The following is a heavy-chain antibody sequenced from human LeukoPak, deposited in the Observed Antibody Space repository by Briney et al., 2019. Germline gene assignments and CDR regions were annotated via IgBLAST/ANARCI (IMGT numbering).Heavy chain of an antibody. J-gene: IGHJ4*02. CDR1: GGSISSGSYY. Sequence: SETLSLTCTVSGGSISSGSYYWSWIRQPPGKGLEWIGEINHSGSTNYNPSLKSRVTISVDTSKNQFSLKLSSVTAADTAVYYCARIKSGYWGQGTLVTVSS. V-gene: IGHV4-39*07. CDR3: ARIKSGY. CDR2: INHSGST.